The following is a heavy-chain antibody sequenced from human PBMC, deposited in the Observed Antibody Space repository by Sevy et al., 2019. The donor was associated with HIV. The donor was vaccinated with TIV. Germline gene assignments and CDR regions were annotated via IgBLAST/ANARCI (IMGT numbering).Heavy chain of an antibody. D-gene: IGHD1-26*01. V-gene: IGHV3-7*03. CDR1: GFNFRNSW. CDR2: IKQAGYET. J-gene: IGHJ4*02. CDR3: VRDKEEGASVHDY. Sequence: GGSLRLSCTTFGFNFRNSWMAWVRQPPGKGLEFLADIKQAGYETYYVDSVKGRFTISRDNAKNSLHLQMNSLRAEDTAMYFCVRDKEEGASVHDYWGQGTPVTVSS.